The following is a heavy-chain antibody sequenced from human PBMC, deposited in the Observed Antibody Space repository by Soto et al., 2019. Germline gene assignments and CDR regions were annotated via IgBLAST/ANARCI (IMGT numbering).Heavy chain of an antibody. CDR3: TTAVESSTGYYYGMDV. Sequence: GGSLRLSCAASGFTFSDAWMSWVRQAPGKGLEWVGRIKSKTDGGTTDYAAPVKGRFTISRDDSKNTLYLQMNSLKTEDTAVYYCTTAVESSTGYYYGMDVWGQGTTVTVSS. V-gene: IGHV3-15*01. D-gene: IGHD2-2*01. CDR1: GFTFSDAW. CDR2: IKSKTDGGTT. J-gene: IGHJ6*02.